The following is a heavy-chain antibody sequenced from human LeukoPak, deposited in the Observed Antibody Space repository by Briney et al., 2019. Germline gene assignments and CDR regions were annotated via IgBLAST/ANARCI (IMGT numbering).Heavy chain of an antibody. CDR2: INAGNGNT. D-gene: IGHD3-10*01. J-gene: IGHJ6*02. CDR1: GYTFTSYA. CDR3: AREAFAHYYYGMDV. V-gene: IGHV1-3*01. Sequence: GASVKVSCKASGYTFTSYAMHWVRQAPGQRLEWMGWINAGNGNTKYSQKFQGRVTITRDTSASTAYMELSSLRSEDTAVYYCAREAFAHYYYGMDVWGQGTTVTVSS.